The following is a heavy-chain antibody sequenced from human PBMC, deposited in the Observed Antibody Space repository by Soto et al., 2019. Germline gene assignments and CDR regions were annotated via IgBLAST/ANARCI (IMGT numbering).Heavy chain of an antibody. D-gene: IGHD5-12*01. J-gene: IGHJ4*02. V-gene: IGHV1-69*01. Sequence: QVQLVQSGAEVKKPGSSVKVSCKASGGTFSNYAISWVRQVPGQGLEWMGGIIPMFGSPNNAEQFQGRVTITADESTRTVHMELRSLRSEDTAVYYCARGIAVGYSGYDLSYWGQGTLVTVSS. CDR1: GGTFSNYA. CDR3: ARGIAVGYSGYDLSY. CDR2: IIPMFGSP.